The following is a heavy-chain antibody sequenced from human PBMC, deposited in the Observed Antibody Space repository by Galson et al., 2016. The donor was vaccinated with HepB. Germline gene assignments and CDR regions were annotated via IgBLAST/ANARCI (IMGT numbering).Heavy chain of an antibody. V-gene: IGHV1-46*01. J-gene: IGHJ4*02. Sequence: SVKVSCKASGYSFISYYIHWVRLAPGQGLEWMGVINPNGGSTRYSQKFQARVTLTTDTSTSTVYMELAGLTSEDTAVYYCAKAGGAQGTGYPLDHWGQGTLVPVSS. CDR1: GYSFISYY. CDR3: AKAGGAQGTGYPLDH. CDR2: INPNGGST. D-gene: IGHD3/OR15-3a*01.